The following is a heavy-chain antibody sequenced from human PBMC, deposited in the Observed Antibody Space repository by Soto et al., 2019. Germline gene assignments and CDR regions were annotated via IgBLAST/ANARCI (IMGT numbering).Heavy chain of an antibody. Sequence: ASVKVSCKASGYTFTSYGISWVRQAPGQGLAWMGWISGYDGDTNYAQKFQGRVTLTTDTSTSTAYLEVMTLRSDDTAVYYCAREGSYHDFDYWGLGTLVTVSS. J-gene: IGHJ4*02. V-gene: IGHV1-18*01. CDR1: GYTFTSYG. D-gene: IGHD3-22*01. CDR2: ISGYDGDT. CDR3: AREGSYHDFDY.